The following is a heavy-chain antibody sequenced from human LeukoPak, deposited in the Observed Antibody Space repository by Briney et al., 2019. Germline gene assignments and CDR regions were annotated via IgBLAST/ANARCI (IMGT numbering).Heavy chain of an antibody. V-gene: IGHV3-48*02. CDR1: GFTFSSSS. J-gene: IGHJ3*02. Sequence: PGGSLRLSCAASGFTFSSSSMNWVRQAPGKGLEWVSYIPSSSSNILYADSVKGRFTISRDNAKNAIYLQMHSLRDEDTAVYYCARDKAWAFDIWAQGTMVTV. CDR2: IPSSSSNI. CDR3: ARDKAWAFDI.